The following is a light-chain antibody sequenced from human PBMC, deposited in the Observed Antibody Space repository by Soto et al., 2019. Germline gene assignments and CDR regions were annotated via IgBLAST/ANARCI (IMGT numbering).Light chain of an antibody. V-gene: IGLV1-51*01. Sequence: QSVLTQPASLSAPPGEKVTISCSGRGSNIGRNYVSWYRQFPGTAPQLLIYDDSKRHSGVPDRLSGSRYGTSASLAIAGLQPVDEAVYYCGTWDESLGAGVFGGGTKVTVL. CDR3: GTWDESLGAGV. J-gene: IGLJ2*01. CDR1: GSNIGRNY. CDR2: DDS.